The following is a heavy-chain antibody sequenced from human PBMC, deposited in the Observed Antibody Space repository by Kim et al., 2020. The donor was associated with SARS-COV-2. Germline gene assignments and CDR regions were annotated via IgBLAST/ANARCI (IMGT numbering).Heavy chain of an antibody. CDR3: ARGGCSGGSCYFFDY. D-gene: IGHD2-15*01. J-gene: IGHJ4*02. CDR2: IYYSGST. V-gene: IGHV4-31*03. CDR1: GGSISSGGYY. Sequence: SETLSLTCTVSGGSISSGGYYWSWIRQHPGKGLEWIGYIYYSGSTYYNPSLKSRVTISVDTSKNQFSLKLSSVTAADTAVYYCARGGCSGGSCYFFDYWGQGTLVTVSS.